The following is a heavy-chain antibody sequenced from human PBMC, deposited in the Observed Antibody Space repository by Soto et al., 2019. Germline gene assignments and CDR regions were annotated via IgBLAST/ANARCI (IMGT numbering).Heavy chain of an antibody. CDR2: IYATGTT. CDR3: VRDGTKTLRDWFDP. V-gene: IGHV4-4*07. CDR1: GASISGYY. J-gene: IGHJ5*02. Sequence: SETLSLTCAVSGASISGYYWSWIRKSAGKGLEWIGRIYATGTTDYNPSLKSRVMMSVDTSKKQFSLKLRSVTAADTAVYYCVRDGTKTLRDWFDPWGQGISVTVSS. D-gene: IGHD1-1*01.